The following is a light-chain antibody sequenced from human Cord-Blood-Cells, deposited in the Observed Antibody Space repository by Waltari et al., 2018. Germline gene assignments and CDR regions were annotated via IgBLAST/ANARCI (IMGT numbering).Light chain of an antibody. CDR1: SGSIASTY. Sequence: NFMLTQPHSVSESPGQTVTISCTRSSGSIASTYVQWYQQRPGSSPTTVIYEDNQRPSGVPDRFSGSLDSSSNSASLTISGLKTEDEADYYCQSYDSSNVVFGGGTKLTVL. CDR3: QSYDSSNVV. J-gene: IGLJ2*01. V-gene: IGLV6-57*01. CDR2: EDN.